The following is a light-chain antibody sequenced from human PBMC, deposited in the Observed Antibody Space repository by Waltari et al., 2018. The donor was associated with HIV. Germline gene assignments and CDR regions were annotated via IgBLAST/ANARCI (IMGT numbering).Light chain of an antibody. V-gene: IGKV3-11*01. CDR3: QQRKYLYT. CDR2: GVP. J-gene: IGKJ2*01. Sequence: EIVLTQSPATLSLSPGETATLSCRASQPVSTFLPWYQQKPGQPPRLLISGVPARAPGIPVRFSGSGSESDFTLTISGLEPDDFAVYFCQQRKYLYTFGQGTKVEI. CDR1: QPVSTF.